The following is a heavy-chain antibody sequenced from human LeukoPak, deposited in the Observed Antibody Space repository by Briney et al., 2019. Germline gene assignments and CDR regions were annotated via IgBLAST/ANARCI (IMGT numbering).Heavy chain of an antibody. J-gene: IGHJ4*02. V-gene: IGHV3-20*04. CDR1: GFTFSSYA. Sequence: GGSLRLSCAASGFTFSSYAMSWVRQAPGKGLEWVSGINWNGGSTGYADSVKGRFTISRDNAKNSLYLQMNSLRAEDTALYYCARADSSGSDFDYWGQGTLVTVSS. D-gene: IGHD3-22*01. CDR3: ARADSSGSDFDY. CDR2: INWNGGST.